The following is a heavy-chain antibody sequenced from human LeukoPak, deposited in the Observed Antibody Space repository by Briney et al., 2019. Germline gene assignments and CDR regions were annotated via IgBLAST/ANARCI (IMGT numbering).Heavy chain of an antibody. D-gene: IGHD3-16*01. CDR1: GYTFTNYY. CDR3: AKGTTDYDASDPLDF. Sequence: ASVKVSCKASGYTFTNYYIHWVRQAPGQGLEWMGLINPSGGNTNYAQNFQGRVTMTRDTSTSTVYMGLSSLRAEDTAVFYCAKGTTDYDASDPLDFWGQGTLVTVSS. J-gene: IGHJ4*02. V-gene: IGHV1-46*01. CDR2: INPSGGNT.